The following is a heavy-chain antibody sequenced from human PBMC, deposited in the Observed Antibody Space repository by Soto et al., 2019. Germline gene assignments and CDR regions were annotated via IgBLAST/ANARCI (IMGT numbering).Heavy chain of an antibody. Sequence: QVQLVESGGGVVQPGRSLRLSCAASGFTFSSYGMHWVRQAPGKGLEWVAVIWYDGSNKYYADSVKGRFTISRDNSKNTLYLQMNSLRAEDTAVYYCARGPSVEHPVVAATSYYGMDVWGQGTTVTVSS. J-gene: IGHJ6*02. D-gene: IGHD2-15*01. CDR2: IWYDGSNK. V-gene: IGHV3-33*01. CDR3: ARGPSVEHPVVAATSYYGMDV. CDR1: GFTFSSYG.